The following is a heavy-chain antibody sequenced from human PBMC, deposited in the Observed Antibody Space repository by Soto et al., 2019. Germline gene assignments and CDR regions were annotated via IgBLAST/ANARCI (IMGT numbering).Heavy chain of an antibody. Sequence: ASVKVSCKASGYTFTSYDINWVRQATGQGLEWMGWMNPNSGNTGYAQKFQGRVTMTRNTSISTAYMELSSLRSEDTAVYYCARRFIAQDKYYFDYWGQGTLVTVSS. D-gene: IGHD3-3*01. V-gene: IGHV1-8*01. CDR3: ARRFIAQDKYYFDY. J-gene: IGHJ4*02. CDR1: GYTFTSYD. CDR2: MNPNSGNT.